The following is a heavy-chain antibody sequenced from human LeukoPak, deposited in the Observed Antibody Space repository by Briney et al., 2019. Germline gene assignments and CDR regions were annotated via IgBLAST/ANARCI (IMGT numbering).Heavy chain of an antibody. CDR2: IYYSEST. Sequence: SETLSLTCTVSGGSTSTYYWSWIRQPPGKGLEWIGYIYYSESTNYNPSLTSRVTISLDTSRNQFSLKLSSVTAADTAVYYCGKGVRNGGGWPYFDYWGQGTLVTVSS. CDR1: GGSTSTYY. V-gene: IGHV4-59*12. J-gene: IGHJ4*02. CDR3: GKGVRNGGGWPYFDY. D-gene: IGHD1-1*01.